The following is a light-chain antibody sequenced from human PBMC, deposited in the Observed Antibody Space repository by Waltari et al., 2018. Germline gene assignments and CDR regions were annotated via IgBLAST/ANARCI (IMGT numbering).Light chain of an antibody. Sequence: QSVVTQPPSASGTPGQRVTISFFGSNSNLGIQTVHWYYQVPGMAPNLLIHSDDQRPSGVPDRCSGSKSGTSASLAISGLESDDEADYYCAAWDEILNGPVFGGGTKLTVL. V-gene: IGLV1-44*01. CDR1: NSNLGIQT. J-gene: IGLJ3*02. CDR3: AAWDEILNGPV. CDR2: SDD.